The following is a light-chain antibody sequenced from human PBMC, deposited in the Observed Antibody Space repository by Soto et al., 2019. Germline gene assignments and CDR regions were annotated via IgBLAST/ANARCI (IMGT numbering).Light chain of an antibody. V-gene: IGLV2-14*01. CDR3: CSYTTRSNLV. J-gene: IGLJ1*01. CDR2: AGS. CDR1: STDVGAYNY. Sequence: QSVLTQPASVSASPGQSITISCTGPSTDVGAYNYVSWYQHHPGKAPKLIIYAGSNRPSGVSNRFSGSKSGNTASLTISGLQAEDEAKYYCCSYTTRSNLVFGTGTKLTVL.